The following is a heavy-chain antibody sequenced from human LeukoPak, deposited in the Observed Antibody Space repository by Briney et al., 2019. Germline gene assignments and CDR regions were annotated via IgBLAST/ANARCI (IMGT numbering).Heavy chain of an antibody. Sequence: PSETLPLTCTVSGGSIYSDSYYWGWIRQPPGKGLEWNGSIYYIGSTYYNPSLESRVTISVDTSKNQFSLNLSSVTAADTAVYYCARIGTAWYKWFDPWGQGTLVTVSS. J-gene: IGHJ5*02. CDR1: GGSIYSDSYY. CDR2: IYYIGST. CDR3: ARIGTAWYKWFDP. V-gene: IGHV4-39*01. D-gene: IGHD6-19*01.